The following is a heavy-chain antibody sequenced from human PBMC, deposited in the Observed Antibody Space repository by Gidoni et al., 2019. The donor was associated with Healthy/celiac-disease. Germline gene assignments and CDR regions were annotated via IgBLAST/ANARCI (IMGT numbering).Heavy chain of an antibody. J-gene: IGHJ4*02. CDR3: ARATYYYDSSGYGY. CDR2: IIPILGIA. Sequence: QVQLVQSGAEVKKPGSSVKVSCKASGGTFSSYAISWVRQAPGQGLEWMGRIIPILGIANYAQKFQGRVTITADKSTSTAYMELSSLRSEDTAVYYCARATYYYDSSGYGYWGQGTLVTVSS. V-gene: IGHV1-69*04. CDR1: GGTFSSYA. D-gene: IGHD3-22*01.